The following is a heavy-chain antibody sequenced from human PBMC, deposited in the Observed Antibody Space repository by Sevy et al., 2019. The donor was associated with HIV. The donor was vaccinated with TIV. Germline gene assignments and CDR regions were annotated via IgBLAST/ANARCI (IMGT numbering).Heavy chain of an antibody. D-gene: IGHD3-16*01. CDR2: MNQDGTER. CDR1: GFSFSTYW. Sequence: GGSLRLSCAASGFSFSTYWMTWVRQAPGKGLEWVATMNQDGTERDYVDSVKGRFTISRDNTKTSLFLQMNSLSAEDTGVYYCVREGVGGFSYSLDCWGQGTLVTVSS. J-gene: IGHJ4*02. V-gene: IGHV3-7*01. CDR3: VREGVGGFSYSLDC.